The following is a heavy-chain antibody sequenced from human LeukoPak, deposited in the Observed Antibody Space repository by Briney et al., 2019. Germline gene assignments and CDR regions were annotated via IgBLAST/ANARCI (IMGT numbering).Heavy chain of an antibody. Sequence: GGSLRLSCAASGITVSSNYMSWVRQAPGKGLEWVSVIYSDDRTYYADSVKGRFTLSRDKSKNTLYLQMNSLRAEDTAVYHCARDNRVVTIFGVVTRWWFDPWGQGTLVTVSS. CDR2: IYSDDRT. CDR1: GITVSSNY. J-gene: IGHJ5*02. V-gene: IGHV3-53*01. D-gene: IGHD3-3*01. CDR3: ARDNRVVTIFGVVTRWWFDP.